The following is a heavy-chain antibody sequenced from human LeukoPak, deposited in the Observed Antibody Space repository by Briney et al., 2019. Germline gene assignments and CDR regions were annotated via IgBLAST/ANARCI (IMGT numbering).Heavy chain of an antibody. J-gene: IGHJ3*02. D-gene: IGHD2-15*01. CDR2: ISAYNGNT. CDR3: ARGYCSGGSCYSDAFDI. CDR1: GYTFTSYG. Sequence: ASVKVSCKASGYTFTSYGISWVRQAPGQGLEWMGWISAYNGNTNYAQKLQGRVTMTTDTSTSTAYMELRSLRSDDTAVYYCARGYCSGGSCYSDAFDIWGQGTMVTVSS. V-gene: IGHV1-18*01.